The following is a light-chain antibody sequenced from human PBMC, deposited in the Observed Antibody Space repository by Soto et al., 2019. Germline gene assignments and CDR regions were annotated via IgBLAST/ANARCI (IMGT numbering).Light chain of an antibody. CDR1: QGISNY. CDR2: TAS. J-gene: IGKJ2*01. CDR3: QQFNNYPRT. Sequence: DIQVTQSPSFLSASVGVRVTITCRASQGISNYLAWYQQKPGRAPKLLIYTASTLHSGVPSRFSGSGSGTEFTLTISSLQPEDFATYYCQQFNNYPRTFGQGTKLEIK. V-gene: IGKV1-9*01.